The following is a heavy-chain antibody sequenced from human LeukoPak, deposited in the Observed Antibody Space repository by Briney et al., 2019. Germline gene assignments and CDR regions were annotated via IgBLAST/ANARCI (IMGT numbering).Heavy chain of an antibody. CDR1: GYTFTGYY. V-gene: IGHV1-2*02. CDR3: AREPYSSSSVFDY. D-gene: IGHD6-6*01. J-gene: IGHJ4*02. Sequence: APVKVSCKASGYTFTGYYMHWVRQAPGQGLEWMGWINPNSGGTNYAQKFQGRVTMTRDTSISTAYMELSRLRSDDTAVYYCAREPYSSSSVFDYWGQGTLVTVSS. CDR2: INPNSGGT.